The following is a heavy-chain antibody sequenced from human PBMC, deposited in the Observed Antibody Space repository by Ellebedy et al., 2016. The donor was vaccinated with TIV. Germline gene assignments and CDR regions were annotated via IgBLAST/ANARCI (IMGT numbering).Heavy chain of an antibody. V-gene: IGHV3-9*01. D-gene: IGHD2-21*02. CDR3: VKSLGDSYFDV. CDR1: GFTFDDYA. CDR2: VTWNSDRK. J-gene: IGHJ4*02. Sequence: SLKISCEASGFTFDDYAMHWVRQAPGKGLEWVSGVTWNSDRKAYADSVKGRFTISRDNAKNSLFLQMNSLRPEDTALYYCVKSLGDSYFDVWGQGTLVTVSS.